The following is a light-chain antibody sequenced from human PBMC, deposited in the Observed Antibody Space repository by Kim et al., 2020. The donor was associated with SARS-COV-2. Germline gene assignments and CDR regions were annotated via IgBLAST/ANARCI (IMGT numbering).Light chain of an antibody. V-gene: IGKV2D-29*01. CDR3: MQGLQRLYS. Sequence: QPPSISCKASQSLPHSDGKISLYWYLQKPGQPPQLLIYEVSKRLSGVPERFSGSGSGTDCTLKISRVEAEDVGLYYCMQGLQRLYSFGQGTKLEI. J-gene: IGKJ2*03. CDR2: EVS. CDR1: QSLPHSDGKIS.